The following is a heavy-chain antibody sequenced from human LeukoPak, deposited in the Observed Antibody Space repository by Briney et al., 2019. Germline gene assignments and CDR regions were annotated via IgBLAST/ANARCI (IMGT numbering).Heavy chain of an antibody. CDR2: INTNTGNP. Sequence: ASVKVSCKASGYTFTSYAMNWVRQAPGQGLEWMGWINTNTGNPTYAQGFTGRFVFSLDTSVSTAYLQISSLKAEDTAVYYCARVNYYDSSGQPNWFDLWGQGTLVTVSS. V-gene: IGHV7-4-1*02. J-gene: IGHJ5*02. CDR3: ARVNYYDSSGQPNWFDL. D-gene: IGHD3-22*01. CDR1: GYTFTSYA.